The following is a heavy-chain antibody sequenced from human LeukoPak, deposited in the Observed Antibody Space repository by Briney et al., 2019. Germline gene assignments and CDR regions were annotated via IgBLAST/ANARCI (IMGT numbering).Heavy chain of an antibody. V-gene: IGHV3-30*02. D-gene: IGHD3-10*01. CDR1: GFTFSSYG. CDR2: IRYDGSNK. J-gene: IGHJ4*02. Sequence: GGSLRLSCAASGFTFSSYGMHWVRQAPGKGLEWVAFIRYDGSNKYYADSVKGRFTISRDNSKNTLYLQMNSLRAEDTAVYYCAKDPEAVGWFGELPTPYWGQGTLVTVSS. CDR3: AKDPEAVGWFGELPTPY.